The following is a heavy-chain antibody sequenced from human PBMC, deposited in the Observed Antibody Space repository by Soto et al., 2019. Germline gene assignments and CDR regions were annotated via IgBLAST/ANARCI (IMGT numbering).Heavy chain of an antibody. CDR1: GFTLSNHS. V-gene: IGHV3-21*01. CDR3: ERGKWVTTVTTVDY. CDR2: ISSTSSYI. J-gene: IGHJ4*02. D-gene: IGHD4-17*01. Sequence: EVQLVESGGGLVKPGGSLRLSCAASGFTLSNHSMNWVRQTPGKGLEWVSSISSTSSYIYYADSLKGRFTISRDNAKNSMYLQMNSLRAEDAAVYFCERGKWVTTVTTVDYWGQGTLVTVSS.